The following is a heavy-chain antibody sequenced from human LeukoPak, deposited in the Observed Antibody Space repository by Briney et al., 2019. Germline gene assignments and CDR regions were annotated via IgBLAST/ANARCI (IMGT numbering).Heavy chain of an antibody. J-gene: IGHJ1*01. V-gene: IGHV3-64*04. Sequence: PGGSLRLSCAASGFSFCGDYIHWVRQAPGKGLEYVSAISGNGATTHYTNSVKGRFTISRDNSKNTLYLQMNSPRAEDTAMYYCAKEFPSSSLLTIQHWGQGTLVTVSS. D-gene: IGHD2-2*01. CDR1: GFSFCGDY. CDR2: ISGNGATT. CDR3: AKEFPSSSLLTIQH.